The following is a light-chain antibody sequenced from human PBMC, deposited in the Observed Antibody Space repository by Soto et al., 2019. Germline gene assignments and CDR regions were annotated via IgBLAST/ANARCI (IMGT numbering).Light chain of an antibody. CDR3: GTRDSSRTGYG. J-gene: IGLJ1*01. Sequence: QSVLTQPPSVPAAPGQKVSISCSGRDSNIGVNYVSWYQQLPGTAPDLLIYDNNKRPSGIPDRFSGSKSGPSATLVITGLQTGDEDDSYFGTRDSSRTGYGFGTGTKLTVL. CDR1: DSNIGVNY. V-gene: IGLV1-51*01. CDR2: DNN.